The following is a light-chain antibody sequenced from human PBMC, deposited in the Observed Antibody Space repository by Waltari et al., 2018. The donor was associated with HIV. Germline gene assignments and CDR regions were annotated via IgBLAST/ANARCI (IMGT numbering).Light chain of an antibody. CDR3: GTWDNSLSAGF. V-gene: IGLV1-51*01. CDR2: DNN. Sequence: QSVLTQPPSVSAPPGQKVTISCSGSSSRFRNHYVSLYQQVPGTAPKLLIYDNNRRPSGIPDRFSGSKSGTSATLAITGLQTGDEADYYCGTWDNSLSAGFFGGGTKLTVL. CDR1: SSRFRNHY. J-gene: IGLJ2*01.